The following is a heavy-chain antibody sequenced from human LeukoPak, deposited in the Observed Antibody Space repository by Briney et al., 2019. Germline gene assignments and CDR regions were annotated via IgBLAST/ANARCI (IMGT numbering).Heavy chain of an antibody. V-gene: IGHV4-4*07. CDR2: IYTSGST. D-gene: IGHD6-13*01. Sequence: TSETLSLTCTVSGGSISSYYWIWIRQPAGKGLEWIGRIYTSGSTNYNPSLKSRVTMSVDTSKNQFSLKLSSVTAADTAVYYCARVKSFGGAAGFRWFDPWGQGTLVTVSS. CDR3: ARVKSFGGAAGFRWFDP. J-gene: IGHJ5*02. CDR1: GGSISSYY.